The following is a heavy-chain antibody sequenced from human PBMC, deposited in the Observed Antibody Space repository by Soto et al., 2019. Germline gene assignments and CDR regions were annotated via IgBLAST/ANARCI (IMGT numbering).Heavy chain of an antibody. Sequence: GGSLRLSCAASGFTFSSYGMHWVHQAPGKGLEWVAVIWYDGSNKYYADSVKGRFTISRDNSKNTLYLQMNSLRAEDTAVYYCARDRTYSSGPLYYYGMDVWGQGTTVTVSS. J-gene: IGHJ6*02. CDR1: GFTFSSYG. D-gene: IGHD6-19*01. CDR3: ARDRTYSSGPLYYYGMDV. CDR2: IWYDGSNK. V-gene: IGHV3-33*08.